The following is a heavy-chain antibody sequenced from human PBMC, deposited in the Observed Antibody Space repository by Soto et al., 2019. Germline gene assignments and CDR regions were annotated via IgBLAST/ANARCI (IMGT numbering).Heavy chain of an antibody. Sequence: PXASLPLSCAASGFTVSSTYMSWVRQAPGKGLEWVSIIFSSGESFYADSVKGRFTISRDSSDNTVYLQMNSLKAEDTAVYYCARGGIGMVRTFDHWGQGTLVTVSS. J-gene: IGHJ4*02. CDR2: IFSSGES. CDR1: GFTVSSTY. CDR3: ARGGIGMVRTFDH. D-gene: IGHD3-10*01. V-gene: IGHV3-53*01.